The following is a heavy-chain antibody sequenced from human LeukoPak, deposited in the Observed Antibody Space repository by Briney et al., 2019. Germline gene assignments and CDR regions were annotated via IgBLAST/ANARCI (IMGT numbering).Heavy chain of an antibody. Sequence: SETLSLTCTVSGGSISSYYWSWIRQPPGKGLEWIGYIYYSGNTNYNPSLKSRVTMSVDTSKNQFSLKLSSVTAADTAVYYCANSEQWLVLDYWGQGTLVTVS. CDR3: ANSEQWLVLDY. CDR1: GGSISSYY. CDR2: IYYSGNT. V-gene: IGHV4-59*12. J-gene: IGHJ4*02. D-gene: IGHD6-19*01.